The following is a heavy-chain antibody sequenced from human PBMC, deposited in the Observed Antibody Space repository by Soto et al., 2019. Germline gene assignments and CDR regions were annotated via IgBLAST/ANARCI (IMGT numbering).Heavy chain of an antibody. D-gene: IGHD6-13*01. CDR3: AKGARSSCWYYLDS. CDR2: ISGSGDNT. J-gene: IGHJ4*02. V-gene: IGHV3-23*01. Sequence: GGSLSLSCAASGFTFSSYVMSWVRQAPGKGLEWVSSISGSGDNTYYADFVKGRCTISRDTSKNTLYLQMNSLRAEDTAIYYFAKGARSSCWYYLDSWGQGALVTVSS. CDR1: GFTFSSYV.